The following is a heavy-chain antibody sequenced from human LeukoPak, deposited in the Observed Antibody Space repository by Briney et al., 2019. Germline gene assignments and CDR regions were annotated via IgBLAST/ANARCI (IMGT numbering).Heavy chain of an antibody. CDR3: ARSLWFGELLSQGDWFDP. Sequence: ASVKVSCKASGYTFTGYYMHWVRQAPGQGLEWMGWINPNSGGKNYAQKFQGRVTMTRDTSISTAYMELSRLRSDDTAVYYCARSLWFGELLSQGDWFDPWGQGTLVTVSS. D-gene: IGHD3-10*01. CDR1: GYTFTGYY. J-gene: IGHJ5*02. CDR2: INPNSGGK. V-gene: IGHV1-2*02.